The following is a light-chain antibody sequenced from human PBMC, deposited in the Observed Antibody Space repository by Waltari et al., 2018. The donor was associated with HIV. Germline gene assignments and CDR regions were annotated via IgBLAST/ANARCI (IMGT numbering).Light chain of an antibody. CDR3: ATWDDRLNAWV. V-gene: IGLV1-44*01. J-gene: IGLJ3*02. CDR2: SNN. CDR1: SPNIGRQP. Sequence: QSVLTQPPPASGAPGQRVTISCAGSSPNIGRQPGNWYQQLPGTAPKLLIYSNNQRPSGVPDRLSGSRSGTSASLAISELQSEDEADYYCATWDDRLNAWVFGGGTKLTVL.